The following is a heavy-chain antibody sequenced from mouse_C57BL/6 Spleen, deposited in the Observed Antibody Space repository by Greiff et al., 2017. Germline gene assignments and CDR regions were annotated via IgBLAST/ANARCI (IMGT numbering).Heavy chain of an antibody. CDR3: ARYYGSSYGGFAY. J-gene: IGHJ3*01. CDR1: GYTFTSYW. D-gene: IGHD1-1*01. V-gene: IGHV1-55*01. CDR2: IYPGSGST. Sequence: VQLQQPGAELVKPGASVKMSCKASGYTFTSYWITWVKQRPGQGLGWIGDIYPGSGSTNYNEKFKSKATLTVDTSSSTAYMQLSSLTSEDSAVYYCARYYGSSYGGFAYWGQGTLVTVSA.